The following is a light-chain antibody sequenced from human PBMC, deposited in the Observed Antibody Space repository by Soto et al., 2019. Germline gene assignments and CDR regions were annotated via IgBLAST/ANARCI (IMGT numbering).Light chain of an antibody. CDR1: ASDIGRYNY. CDR3: NSYGGSNNYV. J-gene: IGLJ1*01. Sequence: QSVLTQPPSASGSPGQSVTISCIGTASDIGRYNYVSWYQDHPGKAPKLIIYEVTKRPSGVPDRFSGSKSGNAASLTVSGLQADDEADYYCNSYGGSNNYVFGTGTKVTVL. V-gene: IGLV2-8*01. CDR2: EVT.